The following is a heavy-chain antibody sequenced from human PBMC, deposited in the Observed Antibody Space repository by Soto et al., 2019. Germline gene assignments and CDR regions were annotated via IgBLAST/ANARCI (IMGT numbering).Heavy chain of an antibody. CDR1: GYTFIYYG. CDR2: IWYDGSTK. V-gene: IGHV3-33*01. J-gene: IGHJ6*02. Sequence: QAQLVESGGGVVQPGRSLRLSCAASGYTFIYYGMHWVRQAPGKGLEWVAIIWYDGSTKYYADSVKGRFTVSRDDSKNTLYLQMNRLRVEDTAVYYCVRDLTRDPREHGMDVWGQGTTVTVSS. CDR3: VRDLTRDPREHGMDV. D-gene: IGHD1-1*01.